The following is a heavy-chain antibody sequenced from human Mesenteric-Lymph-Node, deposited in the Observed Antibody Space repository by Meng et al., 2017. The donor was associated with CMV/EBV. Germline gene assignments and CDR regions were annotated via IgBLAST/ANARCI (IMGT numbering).Heavy chain of an antibody. CDR1: GFTFSSST. J-gene: IGHJ6*02. D-gene: IGHD2-2*01. V-gene: IGHV3-21*01. CDR3: ARVGGYCTSTSCPPRVRPYYYGLDV. Sequence: GESLKISCAASGFTFSSSTMNWVRQAPGEGLEWVSSISSSSSYIYYADSVKGRFTISRDNAKNSLSLQMNSLRVEDTAVFHCARVGGYCTSTSCPPRVRPYYYGLDVWGQGTTVTVSS. CDR2: ISSSSSYI.